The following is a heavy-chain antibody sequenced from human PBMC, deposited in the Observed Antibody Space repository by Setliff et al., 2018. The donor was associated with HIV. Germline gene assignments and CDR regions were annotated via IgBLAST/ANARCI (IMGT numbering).Heavy chain of an antibody. CDR1: GGSFSGYY. Sequence: CTVYGGSFSGYYWTWIRQPPGKGLEFIGEMNHRGVIKYLSSLKSRVTMAVDTSKKQFSLKLKSVTAADTAVYYCFLFYDDRSGFYWDWGQGTPVTVS. V-gene: IGHV4-34*01. CDR2: MNHRGVI. CDR3: FLFYDDRSGFYWD. D-gene: IGHD3-22*01. J-gene: IGHJ4*02.